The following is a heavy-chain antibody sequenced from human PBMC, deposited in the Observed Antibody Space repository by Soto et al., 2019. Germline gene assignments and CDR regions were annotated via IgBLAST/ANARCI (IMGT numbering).Heavy chain of an antibody. CDR1: GGSINKSIYY. D-gene: IGHD1-1*01. Sequence: QLQLQESGPGLVKPSETLSLTCTVSGGSINKSIYYWGWIRQPPAKGLEWIGSVYYSGSTYCNPSLNKRVTISVDTSKIQSSLKLSSVTAADTAVYYCARHCQQLLTVTVWGPGTTVTVSS. CDR3: ARHCQQLLTVTV. V-gene: IGHV4-39*01. J-gene: IGHJ6*02. CDR2: VYYSGST.